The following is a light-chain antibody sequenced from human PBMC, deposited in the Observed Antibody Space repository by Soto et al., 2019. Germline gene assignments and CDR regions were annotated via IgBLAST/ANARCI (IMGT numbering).Light chain of an antibody. CDR3: QQRSAWPPIT. CDR1: QSVSTY. CDR2: DAS. J-gene: IGKJ5*01. Sequence: GVSLSAVTVSLNKGEGATLSCRASQSVSTYLAWYQQKPAQAPRLLIYDASNRATGIPARFSGSGSGTDFTLTISSLEPEDFAVYYCQQRSAWPPITSGQGTRLEIK. V-gene: IGKV3-11*01.